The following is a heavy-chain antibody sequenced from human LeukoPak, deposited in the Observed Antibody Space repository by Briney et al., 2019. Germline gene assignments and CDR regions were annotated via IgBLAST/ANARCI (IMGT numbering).Heavy chain of an antibody. D-gene: IGHD3-22*01. V-gene: IGHV4-61*02. CDR3: AKGPYSYDSSGAFDI. CDR2: ISSSGST. J-gene: IGHJ3*02. CDR1: GDSVTSGHYY. Sequence: SETLSLTCTVSGDSVTSGHYYWTWIRQPAGKGLEWIGRISSSGSTNYNPSLKSRVTISVDTSENQFSLKLSSVTAADTAVYFCAKGPYSYDSSGAFDIWGQGTMVTVSS.